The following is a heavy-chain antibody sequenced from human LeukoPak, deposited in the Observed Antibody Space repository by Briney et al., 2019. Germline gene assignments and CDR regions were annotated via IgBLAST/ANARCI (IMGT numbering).Heavy chain of an antibody. D-gene: IGHD6-13*01. J-gene: IGHJ4*02. CDR3: AKRGIAAADAFDF. Sequence: GGSLRLSCAASGFTFSSYAMHWVRQAPGKGLEWVSAISGSGGSTYYADSVKGRFTVSRDNSKSTLYLQMNSLRAEDTAVYYCAKRGIAAADAFDFWGQGTLVTVSS. V-gene: IGHV3-23*01. CDR1: GFTFSSYA. CDR2: ISGSGGST.